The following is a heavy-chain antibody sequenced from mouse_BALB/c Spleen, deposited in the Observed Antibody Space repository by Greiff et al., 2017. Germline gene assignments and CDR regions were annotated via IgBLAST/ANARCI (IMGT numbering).Heavy chain of an antibody. D-gene: IGHD1-1*01. V-gene: IGHV3-8*02. J-gene: IGHJ2*01. CDR2: ISYSGST. Sequence: EVKLVESGPSLVKPSQTLSLTCSVTGDSITSGYWNWIRKFPGNKLEYMGYISYSGSTYYNPSLKSRISITRDTSKNQYYLQLNSVTTEDTATYYCARVITPLVAPSDYWGQGTTLTQSS. CDR1: GDSITSGY. CDR3: ARVITPLVAPSDY.